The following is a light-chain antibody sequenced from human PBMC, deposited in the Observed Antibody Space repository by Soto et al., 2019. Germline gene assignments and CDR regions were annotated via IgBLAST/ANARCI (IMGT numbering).Light chain of an antibody. Sequence: DIQMTQSPSTLSASVGDRVTITCRASQSISTWLAWYQQRPGEAPKLLIYDASILERGVPSRFSGSASGTEFTLTISSLQPDDFATYYCQQYNSYWTFGQGTKVDI. CDR3: QQYNSYWT. V-gene: IGKV1-5*01. J-gene: IGKJ1*01. CDR1: QSISTW. CDR2: DAS.